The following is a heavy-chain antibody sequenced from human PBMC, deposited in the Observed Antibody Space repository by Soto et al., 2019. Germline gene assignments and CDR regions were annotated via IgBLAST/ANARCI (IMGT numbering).Heavy chain of an antibody. CDR3: ARLRSRLLHAFDI. V-gene: IGHV5-51*01. D-gene: IGHD3-22*01. J-gene: IGHJ3*02. CDR2: IYPGDSDT. Sequence: GESLKISCKGSGYSFTSYWIGWVRQMPVKGLEWMGIIYPGDSDTRYSPSFQGQVTISADKSISTAYLQWSSLKASDTAMYYCARLRSRLLHAFDIWGQGTMVTVSS. CDR1: GYSFTSYW.